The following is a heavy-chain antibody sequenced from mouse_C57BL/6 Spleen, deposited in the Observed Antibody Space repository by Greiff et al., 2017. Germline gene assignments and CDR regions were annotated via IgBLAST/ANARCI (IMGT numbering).Heavy chain of an antibody. D-gene: IGHD2-4*01. CDR2: IHPNSGST. CDR1: GYTFTSYW. Sequence: VQLQQPGAELVKPGASVQLSCKASGYTFTSYWMHWVNQRPGQGLEWIGMIHPNSGSTNYNEKFNSKATLTVDKSSSTAYMQLSSLTSEDSAVYYCARVYDSTWFAYWGQGTLVTVSA. CDR3: ARVYDSTWFAY. J-gene: IGHJ3*01. V-gene: IGHV1-64*01.